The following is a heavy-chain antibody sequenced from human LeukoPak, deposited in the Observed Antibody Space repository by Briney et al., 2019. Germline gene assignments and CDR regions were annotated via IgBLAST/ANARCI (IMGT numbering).Heavy chain of an antibody. Sequence: PSETLSLTCTVSGVSISSYYWSWIRQPPGKGLEWIGYIYYSGSTNYNPSLKSRVTISVDTSKNQFFLKLNSVTAADTAVYYCAREGDYGDYVNYWGQGTLVTVSS. CDR2: IYYSGST. V-gene: IGHV4-59*01. J-gene: IGHJ4*02. CDR3: AREGDYGDYVNY. D-gene: IGHD4-17*01. CDR1: GVSISSYY.